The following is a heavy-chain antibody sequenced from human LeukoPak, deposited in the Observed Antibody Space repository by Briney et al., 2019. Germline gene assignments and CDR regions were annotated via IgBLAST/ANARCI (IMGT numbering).Heavy chain of an antibody. CDR3: ARNEGSI. CDR1: GFTFGDHY. CDR2: ISNSGSLK. Sequence: GGSLRLSCAASGFTFGDHYMSWFRQAPGKGLEWVSYISNSGSLKYYADSVKGRFTISRDNAKNSLYLQMDSLRAEETAVYYCARNEGSIWGQGTLVTVSS. D-gene: IGHD1-26*01. J-gene: IGHJ4*02. V-gene: IGHV3-11*01.